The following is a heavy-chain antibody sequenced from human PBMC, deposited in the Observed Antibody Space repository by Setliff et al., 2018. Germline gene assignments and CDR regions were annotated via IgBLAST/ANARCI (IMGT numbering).Heavy chain of an antibody. D-gene: IGHD2-2*01. V-gene: IGHV3-23*01. J-gene: IGHJ4*02. CDR2: IIQSGAT. Sequence: PGGSLRLSCETSGFSFGAFTMNWVRQAPGKGLEWVSGIIQSGATFYADSVKGRFTISRDNSKSSVFLHINSVTAEDTAIYYCARGGCSATSCLDYWGQGILVTVSS. CDR1: GFSFGAFT. CDR3: ARGGCSATSCLDY.